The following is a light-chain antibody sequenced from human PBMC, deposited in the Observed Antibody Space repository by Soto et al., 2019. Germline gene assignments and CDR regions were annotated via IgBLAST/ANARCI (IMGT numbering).Light chain of an antibody. CDR1: SSNIGAGYD. CDR2: GNS. V-gene: IGLV1-40*01. J-gene: IGLJ2*01. CDR3: QSYDRSLRGVV. Sequence: QSVLTQPPSVSGATGQRVTISCTGSSSNIGAGYDVHWYQQLPGTAPKLLIYGNSNRPSGVPDRFSGSKSGTSASLAITGLQAEDEADYSCQSYDRSLRGVVFGGGTQPTVL.